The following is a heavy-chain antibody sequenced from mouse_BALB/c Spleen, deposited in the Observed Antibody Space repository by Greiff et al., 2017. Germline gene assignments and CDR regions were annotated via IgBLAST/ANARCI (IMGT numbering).Heavy chain of an antibody. CDR2: IDPENGNT. CDR3: ARGTTVVAYYFDY. CDR1: GFNIKDYY. V-gene: IGHV14-1*02. J-gene: IGHJ2*01. D-gene: IGHD1-1*01. Sequence: VQLQQSGAELVRPGALVKLSCKASGFNIKDYYMHWVKQRPEQGLEWIGWIDPENGNTIYDPKFQGKASITADTSSNTAYLQLSSLTSEDTAVYYCARGTTVVAYYFDYWGQGTTLTVSS.